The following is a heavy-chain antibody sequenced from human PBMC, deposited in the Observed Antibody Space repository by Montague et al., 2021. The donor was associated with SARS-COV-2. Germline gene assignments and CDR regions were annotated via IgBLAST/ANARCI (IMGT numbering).Heavy chain of an antibody. V-gene: IGHV4-59*01. CDR3: ESDFRLQLWQTNYYFGL. CDR1: GGSISGYY. D-gene: IGHD5-18*01. J-gene: IGHJ2*01. CDR2: IYDTGDT. Sequence: SETLSLTCTVSGGSISGYYWSWIRHPPRKGPEWIGNIYDTGDTNYNPSPNSRVPISEATSKYQFSLRLTSVTAADTAAYYCESDFRLQLWQTNYYFGLWGRGTLVTVSS.